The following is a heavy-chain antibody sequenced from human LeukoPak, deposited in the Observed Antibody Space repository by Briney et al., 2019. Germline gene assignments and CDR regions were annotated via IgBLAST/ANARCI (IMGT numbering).Heavy chain of an antibody. CDR1: GGTFSSYA. D-gene: IGHD4-11*01. CDR3: AIMTTRKGTCFDP. V-gene: IGHV1-69*06. Sequence: SVKVSCKASGGTFSSYAISWVRQAPGQGLEWMGGIIPIFGTANYAQKFQGRVTITADKSTSTAYMELSSLRSEDTAVYYCAIMTTRKGTCFDPWGQGTLVTVSS. J-gene: IGHJ5*02. CDR2: IIPIFGTA.